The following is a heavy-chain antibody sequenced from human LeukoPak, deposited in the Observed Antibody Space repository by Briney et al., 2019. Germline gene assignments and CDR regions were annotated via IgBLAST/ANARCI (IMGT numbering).Heavy chain of an antibody. CDR1: GGIFSSYA. Sequence: ASVKVSCKASGGIFSSYAISWVRQAPGQGLEWMGRIIPIFGTANYAQKFQGRVTITTDESTSTAYMELSSLRSEDTAVYYCASLATVTRGAYYFDYWGQGTLVTVSS. CDR3: ASLATVTRGAYYFDY. V-gene: IGHV1-69*05. J-gene: IGHJ4*02. CDR2: IIPIFGTA. D-gene: IGHD4-17*01.